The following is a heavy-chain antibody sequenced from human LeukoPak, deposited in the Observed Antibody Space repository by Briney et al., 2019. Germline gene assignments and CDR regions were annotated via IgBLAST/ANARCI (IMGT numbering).Heavy chain of an antibody. CDR2: IIPIFGTA. V-gene: IGHV1-69*13. CDR1: GYTFTGYY. Sequence: ASVKVSCKASGYTFTGYYMHWVRQAPGQGLEWMGGIIPIFGTANYAQKFQGRVTITADESTSTAYMELSSLRSEDTAVYYCARVHSSGWSGAYYWGQGTLVTVSS. CDR3: ARVHSSGWSGAYY. D-gene: IGHD6-19*01. J-gene: IGHJ4*02.